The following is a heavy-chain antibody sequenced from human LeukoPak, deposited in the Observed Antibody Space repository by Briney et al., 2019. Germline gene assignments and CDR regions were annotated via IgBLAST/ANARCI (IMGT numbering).Heavy chain of an antibody. D-gene: IGHD1-26*01. CDR2: IYHSGST. CDR1: GYSLSSGYY. CDR3: ARDRSEWELLRDSRAMDV. J-gene: IGHJ6*04. V-gene: IGHV4-38-2*02. Sequence: SETLSLTCTVSGYSLSSGYYWGWIRQPPGKGLEWSGSIYHSGSTYYNPSLKSRVTISVDTSKNQFSLKLSSVTSEDTAVYYYARDRSEWELLRDSRAMDVWGKGTTVTVSS.